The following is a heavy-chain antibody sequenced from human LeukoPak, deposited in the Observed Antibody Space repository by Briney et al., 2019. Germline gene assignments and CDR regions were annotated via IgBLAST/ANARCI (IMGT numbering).Heavy chain of an antibody. V-gene: IGHV1-69*06. Sequence: SVKVSCKASGGTFSSYAISWVRQAPGQGLEWMGGIIPIFGTANYAQKFQGRVTITADKPTSTAYMELSSLRSEDTAVYYCARTVTGTPGGYFDYWGQGTLVTVSS. CDR3: ARTVTGTPGGYFDY. J-gene: IGHJ4*02. CDR2: IIPIFGTA. D-gene: IGHD1-20*01. CDR1: GGTFSSYA.